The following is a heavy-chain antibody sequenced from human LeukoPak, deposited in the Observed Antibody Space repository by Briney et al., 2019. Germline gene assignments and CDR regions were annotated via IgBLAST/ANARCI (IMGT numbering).Heavy chain of an antibody. Sequence: SQTLSLTCTVSGGSINSGSYYWSWIRQPAGKGLEWIGRIYTSGSTNYNPSLKSRVTISVDTSKNQFSLKLSSVTAADTAVYYCARSSILWWCYDYWGQGTLVTVSS. CDR1: GGSINSGSYY. V-gene: IGHV4-61*02. J-gene: IGHJ4*02. CDR2: IYTSGST. CDR3: ARSSILWWCYDY. D-gene: IGHD2-21*01.